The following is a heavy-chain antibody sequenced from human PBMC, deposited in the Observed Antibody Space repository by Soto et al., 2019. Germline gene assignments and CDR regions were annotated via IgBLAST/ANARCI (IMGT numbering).Heavy chain of an antibody. CDR1: GFTFSIYA. D-gene: IGHD3-16*01. V-gene: IGHV3-23*01. CDR2: FSADGDST. Sequence: AGSLRLSCAASGFTFSIYAMSWVRQPPGKGLEWVSVFSADGDSTYYADSVKGRFTFSRDNSNNTLDLQMNSLSAEDTAVYYCAKYQGTGNYGRFDHWGQGTLVTVSS. CDR3: AKYQGTGNYGRFDH. J-gene: IGHJ4*02.